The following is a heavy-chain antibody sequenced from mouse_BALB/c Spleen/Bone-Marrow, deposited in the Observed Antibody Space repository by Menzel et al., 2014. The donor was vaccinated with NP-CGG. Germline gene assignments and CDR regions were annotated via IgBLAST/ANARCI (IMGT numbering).Heavy chain of an antibody. CDR1: GFTFSDYY. J-gene: IGHJ3*01. V-gene: IGHV5-12*02. CDR2: ISNSGGSST. Sequence: EVQLVESGGGLVQPGGSLKLSCATSGFTFSDYYMYWVRQTPEKRLEWVAYISNSGGSSTYYPDTVKGRFTISRDNAKNTLYLQMSRLKSEDTAMYYCASPGTYWGQGTLVTVSA. D-gene: IGHD4-1*01. CDR3: ASPGTY.